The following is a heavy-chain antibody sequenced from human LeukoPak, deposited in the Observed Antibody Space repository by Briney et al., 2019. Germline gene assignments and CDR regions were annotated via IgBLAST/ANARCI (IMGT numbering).Heavy chain of an antibody. CDR3: AKAAYDSSGYRFDY. Sequence: PGGSLRLSCAASGFTFSSYGMHWVRQAPGKGLEWVAVISYDGSNKYYADSVKGRFTISRDNSKNTLYLQMNSLRAEDTAVYYCAKAAYDSSGYRFDYWGQGTLVTVSS. D-gene: IGHD3-22*01. V-gene: IGHV3-30*18. CDR2: ISYDGSNK. J-gene: IGHJ4*02. CDR1: GFTFSSYG.